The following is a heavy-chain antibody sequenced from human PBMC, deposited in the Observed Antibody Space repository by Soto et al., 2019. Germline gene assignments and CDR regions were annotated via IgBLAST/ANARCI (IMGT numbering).Heavy chain of an antibody. CDR2: IYSGGST. Sequence: PGGSLRLSCAASGFTVSSNYMSWVRQAPGKGLEWVSVIYSGGSTYYADSVKGRFTISRDNSKNTLYLQMNSLRAEDTAVYYCARERSSSWYLGPTYSYGMDGWGQGTTVTVAS. CDR1: GFTVSSNY. J-gene: IGHJ6*02. V-gene: IGHV3-53*01. CDR3: ARERSSSWYLGPTYSYGMDG. D-gene: IGHD6-13*01.